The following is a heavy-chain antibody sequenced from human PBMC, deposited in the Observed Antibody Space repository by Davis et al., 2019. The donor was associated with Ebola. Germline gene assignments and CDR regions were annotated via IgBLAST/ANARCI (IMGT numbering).Heavy chain of an antibody. CDR2: IYYSGST. Sequence: SETLSLTCTVSGGSISSYYWSWIRQPPGKGLEWIGYIYYSGSTNYNPSLKSRVTISVDTSKNQFSLKLSSVTAADTAVYYCARVGYDRYYFDYWAQGTLVTVSS. V-gene: IGHV4-59*01. CDR1: GGSISSYY. J-gene: IGHJ4*02. D-gene: IGHD3-3*01. CDR3: ARVGYDRYYFDY.